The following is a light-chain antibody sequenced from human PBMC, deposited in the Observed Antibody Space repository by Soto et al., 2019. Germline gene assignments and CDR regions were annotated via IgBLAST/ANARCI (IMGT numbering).Light chain of an antibody. CDR1: QSISSY. Sequence: DIQMTQSPSSLSASVGDRVTITCQASQSISSYLNWYQQRPGEAPKLLIYAASSLQGGVPSRFSGSGSGTDFTLTISSLQPEDSATYYCQQSYSIPVTFGQGTKVDIK. V-gene: IGKV1-39*01. J-gene: IGKJ2*01. CDR2: AAS. CDR3: QQSYSIPVT.